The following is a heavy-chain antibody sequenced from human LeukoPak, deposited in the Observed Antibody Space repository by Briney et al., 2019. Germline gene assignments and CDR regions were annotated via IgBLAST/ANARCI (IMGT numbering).Heavy chain of an antibody. CDR3: AKMRGQYYHSYYMDA. Sequence: GGSLRLSCAASGFIFSSYAMSWVRLAPGKGLEWVSYGGSGGSTYYADSVKGRFTVSRDNSKSTLYLQMNSLTAEDTAVYYCAKMRGQYYHSYYMDARGKGTTVTVSS. CDR1: GFIFSSYA. V-gene: IGHV3-23*01. J-gene: IGHJ6*03. CDR2: GGSGGST.